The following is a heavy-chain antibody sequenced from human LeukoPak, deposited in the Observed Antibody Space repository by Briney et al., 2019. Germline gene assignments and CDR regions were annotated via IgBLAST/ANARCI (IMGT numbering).Heavy chain of an antibody. Sequence: SETLSLTCTGCRDAISNYYWNWIRQPRGKGLAGVGCSSYNGGTKYNPSLQSRVTISIDTSKNQFSLTLRSVTAADTAVYFCARRVMMSGTGVPDTWLDPWGQGILVTVS. CDR2: SSYNGGT. J-gene: IGHJ5*02. CDR1: RDAISNYY. D-gene: IGHD1-26*01. V-gene: IGHV4-59*08. CDR3: ARRVMMSGTGVPDTWLDP.